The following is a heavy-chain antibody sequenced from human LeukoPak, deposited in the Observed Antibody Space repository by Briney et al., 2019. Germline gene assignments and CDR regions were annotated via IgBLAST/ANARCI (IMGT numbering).Heavy chain of an antibody. CDR2: ISGSGGST. CDR3: AKSRDFDYDILTGYYNVDDAFDI. J-gene: IGHJ3*02. V-gene: IGHV3-23*01. Sequence: GGSLRLSCAASGFTFSSYGMSWVRQAPGKGLEWVSAISGSGGSTYYADSVKGRFTISRDNSKNTLYLQMNSLRAEDTAVYYCAKSRDFDYDILTGYYNVDDAFDIWGQGTMVTVSS. D-gene: IGHD3-9*01. CDR1: GFTFSSYG.